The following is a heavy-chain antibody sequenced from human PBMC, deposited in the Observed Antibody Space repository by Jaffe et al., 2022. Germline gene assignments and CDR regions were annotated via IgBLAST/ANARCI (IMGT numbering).Heavy chain of an antibody. Sequence: QVQLQESGPGLVKPSQTLSLTCTVSGGSISSGTYYWSWIRQPAGKGLEWIGHIYNSASTNYNPSLKNRITMSVDTSKNQFSLNLMSVTAADTAVYYCARNCSGGRCYSEAFDIWGRGTMVTVSS. CDR1: GGSISSGTYY. CDR2: IYNSAST. D-gene: IGHD2-15*01. V-gene: IGHV4-61*02. CDR3: ARNCSGGRCYSEAFDI. J-gene: IGHJ3*02.